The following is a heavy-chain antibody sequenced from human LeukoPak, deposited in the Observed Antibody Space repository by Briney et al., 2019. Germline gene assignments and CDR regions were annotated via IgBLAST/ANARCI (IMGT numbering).Heavy chain of an antibody. CDR1: GGSFSGYY. Sequence: SETLSLTCAVYGGSFSGYYWSWIRQPPGKGLEWIGEINHSGSTNYNPSLKGRVTISVDTSKNQFSLKLSSVTAADTAVYYCARAEGYCSSTSCSEYFQHWGQGTLVTVSS. V-gene: IGHV4-34*01. CDR2: INHSGST. D-gene: IGHD2-2*01. J-gene: IGHJ1*01. CDR3: ARAEGYCSSTSCSEYFQH.